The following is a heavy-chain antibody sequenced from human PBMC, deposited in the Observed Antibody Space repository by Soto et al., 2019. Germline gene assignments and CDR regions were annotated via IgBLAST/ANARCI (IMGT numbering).Heavy chain of an antibody. Sequence: QVQLVQSGAEVKKPGASVKVSCKASGYTFTSYGISWVRQAPGQGLEWMGWINPYNGNTNRAQKLQGRVTMTTDTSTNAADMELRSLRSDDTAVYYCARDWLGIDYWGQGTLVTVSS. CDR1: GYTFTSYG. J-gene: IGHJ4*02. D-gene: IGHD3-10*01. V-gene: IGHV1-18*01. CDR2: INPYNGNT. CDR3: ARDWLGIDY.